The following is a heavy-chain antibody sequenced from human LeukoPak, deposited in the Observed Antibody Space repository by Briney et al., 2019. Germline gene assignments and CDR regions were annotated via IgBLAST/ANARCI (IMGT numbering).Heavy chain of an antibody. D-gene: IGHD5-18*01. J-gene: IGHJ4*02. CDR2: INHSGST. V-gene: IGHV4-34*01. CDR1: GGSFSGYY. CDR3: ARGKGYSYGRDFDY. Sequence: SETLSLTCAVYGGSFSGYYWSWIRQPPGKGLEWIGEINHSGSTNYNPSLKSRVTISVDTSKNQFSLKLSSVTAADTAVYYCARGKGYSYGRDFDYWGQGTLVTVSS.